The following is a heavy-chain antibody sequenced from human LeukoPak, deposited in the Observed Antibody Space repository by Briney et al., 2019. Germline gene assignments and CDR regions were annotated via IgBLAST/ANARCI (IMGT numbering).Heavy chain of an antibody. D-gene: IGHD5-12*01. J-gene: IGHJ4*02. V-gene: IGHV4-4*07. Sequence: SETLSLTCTVSGGSLSSYYWSWIRQPAGKGLEWIGRIYTSGSTTYNPSLKSRATMSVDTSRTQFSLKLSSVTAADTAVYYCARVGSGSRYLDYWGQGILVIVSS. CDR2: IYTSGST. CDR3: ARVGSGSRYLDY. CDR1: GGSLSSYY.